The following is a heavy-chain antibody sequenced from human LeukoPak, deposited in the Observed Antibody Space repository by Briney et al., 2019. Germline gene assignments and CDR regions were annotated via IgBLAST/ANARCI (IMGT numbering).Heavy chain of an antibody. CDR2: ISSSSSYI. J-gene: IGHJ4*02. V-gene: IGHV3-21*01. CDR1: GFTFSSYS. Sequence: GGSLRLSCAASGFTFSSYSMNWVRQAPGKGLEWVSSISSSSSYIYYADSVKGRFTISRDNSKNTLYLQMGSLRAEDMAVYYCARRDTAMANDYWGQGTLVTVSS. CDR3: ARRDTAMANDY. D-gene: IGHD5-18*01.